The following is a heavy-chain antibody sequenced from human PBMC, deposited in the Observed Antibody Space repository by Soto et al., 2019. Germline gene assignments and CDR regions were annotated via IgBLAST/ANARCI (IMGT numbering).Heavy chain of an antibody. Sequence: GGSLRLSCAASGFTFSTYAMSWVRQAPGKGLEWVSAISGSGSNTYYADSVKGRFTISRDDSKSTLYLQMNSLRAEDTAVYYCARDPSHSYYTLFYYFDYWGQGALVTVSS. D-gene: IGHD1-26*01. CDR3: ARDPSHSYYTLFYYFDY. CDR2: ISGSGSNT. J-gene: IGHJ4*02. CDR1: GFTFSTYA. V-gene: IGHV3-23*01.